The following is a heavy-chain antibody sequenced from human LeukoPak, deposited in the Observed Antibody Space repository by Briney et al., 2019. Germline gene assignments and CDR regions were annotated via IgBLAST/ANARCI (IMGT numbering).Heavy chain of an antibody. CDR1: GGSISSYY. CDR3: ARAYDSSVIEVFDY. V-gene: IGHV4-4*07. J-gene: IGHJ4*02. D-gene: IGHD3-22*01. CDR2: IYTSGST. Sequence: KPSETLSLTCTVSGGSISSYYWSWIRQPAGKGLEWIGRIYTSGSTNYNPSLKSRVTMSVDTSENQFSLKLSSVTAADTAVYYCARAYDSSVIEVFDYWGQGTLVTVSS.